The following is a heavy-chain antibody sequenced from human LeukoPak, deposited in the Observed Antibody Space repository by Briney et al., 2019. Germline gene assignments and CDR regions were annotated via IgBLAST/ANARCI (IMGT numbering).Heavy chain of an antibody. D-gene: IGHD3-22*01. CDR1: GGSIYSYY. CDR2: IYYSGST. CDR3: ARGYYNSSGYSFDY. Sequence: SETLSLTCTVSGGSIYSYYWSWIRQSPGKGLEWIGYIYYSGSTNYNPFLKSRVTMSVDTSKNQFSLKINSLTADDTGVYYCARGYYNSSGYSFDYWGQGTLVTVSS. J-gene: IGHJ4*02. V-gene: IGHV4-59*08.